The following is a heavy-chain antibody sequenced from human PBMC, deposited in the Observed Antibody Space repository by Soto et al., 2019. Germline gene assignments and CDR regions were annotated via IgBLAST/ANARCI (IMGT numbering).Heavy chain of an antibody. CDR3: ALRSMAVVPEY. D-gene: IGHD3-22*01. CDR2: LYYGRSA. Sequence: QVQLQESGPGLVKPSETLSLTCAVSGDSISSYYCMWIRQPPGKGLESIGYLYYGRSANYNPPLKSRVTLSVATSTNQCSLTLSSMTAADTAVYYCALRSMAVVPEYWGQGTLVTVSS. V-gene: IGHV4-59*01. J-gene: IGHJ4*02. CDR1: GDSISSYY.